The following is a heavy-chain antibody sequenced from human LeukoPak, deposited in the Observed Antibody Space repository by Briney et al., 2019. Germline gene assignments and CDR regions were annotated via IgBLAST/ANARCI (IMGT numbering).Heavy chain of an antibody. Sequence: PGGSLRLSCAASGFTFSSYAIHWVRQAPGKGLEWVAVISYDGSNEYYADSVKGRFTISRDNSKNRLYLQMNSLRAEDTAVYYCERVSLPYVVGDAFDIWGQGTMVTVSS. J-gene: IGHJ3*02. CDR3: ERVSLPYVVGDAFDI. CDR2: ISYDGSNE. CDR1: GFTFSSYA. D-gene: IGHD3-22*01. V-gene: IGHV3-30*04.